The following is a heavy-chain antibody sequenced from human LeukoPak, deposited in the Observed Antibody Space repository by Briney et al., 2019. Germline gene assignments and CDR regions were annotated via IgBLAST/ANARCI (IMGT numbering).Heavy chain of an antibody. CDR2: TRNKANNYAT. CDR1: GFNFSGSA. D-gene: IGHD3-16*02. V-gene: IGHV3-73*01. J-gene: IGHJ4*02. CDR3: TTVNCFWGTCRPYY. Sequence: GGSLKLSCAASGFNFSGSAIHWVRQASGKGLEWVGRTRNKANNYATTYGASGKGSFSISRDHSKNVTYLQMDSLKAEDTAVYYCTTVNCFWGTCRPYYWGQGTLVTVSS.